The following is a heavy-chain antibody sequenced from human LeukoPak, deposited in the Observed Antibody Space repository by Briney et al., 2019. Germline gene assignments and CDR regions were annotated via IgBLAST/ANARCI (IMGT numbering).Heavy chain of an antibody. J-gene: IGHJ4*02. Sequence: GGSLRLSCAASGFTFSSYGMHWVRQAPGKGLEWVAFIRYDGSNKYYADSVKGRFTISRDNSKNTLYLQMNSLRPEDTAVYYCAKVDYSWSQYYFEYWGQGTLVTVSS. V-gene: IGHV3-30*02. CDR1: GFTFSSYG. CDR3: AKVDYSWSQYYFEY. CDR2: IRYDGSNK. D-gene: IGHD2-8*01.